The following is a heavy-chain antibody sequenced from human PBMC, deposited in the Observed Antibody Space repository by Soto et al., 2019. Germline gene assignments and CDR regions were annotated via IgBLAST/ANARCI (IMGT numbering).Heavy chain of an antibody. CDR2: IYHSGTT. CDR1: GGSISSGGYY. D-gene: IGHD2-2*01. V-gene: IGHV4-31*03. J-gene: IGHJ5*02. Sequence: QVQLQESGPGLVKPSQTLSLTCTVSGGSISSGGYYWSWIRQHPGKGLEWIGYIYHSGTTYYNPSLKSRVTISVDTSKNQFSLQLTAVTAADTAVYYCARVRGNPLLGWFDPWGQGNLVTVSS. CDR3: ARVRGNPLLGWFDP.